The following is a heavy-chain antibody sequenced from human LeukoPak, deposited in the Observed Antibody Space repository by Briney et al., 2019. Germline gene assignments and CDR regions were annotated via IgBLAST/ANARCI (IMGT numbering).Heavy chain of an antibody. V-gene: IGHV3-7*03. CDR3: ARAGGLGPTHQTYWYFDL. J-gene: IGHJ2*01. D-gene: IGHD1-26*01. CDR1: GFTFSSYW. CDR2: IKQDGSEK. Sequence: GGSLRLSCAASGFTFSSYWMSWVRQAPGKGLEWVANIKQDGSEKYYVDSVKGRFTISRDNAKNSLYLQMNSLRAEDTAVYYCARAGGLGPTHQTYWYFDLWGRGTLVTVSS.